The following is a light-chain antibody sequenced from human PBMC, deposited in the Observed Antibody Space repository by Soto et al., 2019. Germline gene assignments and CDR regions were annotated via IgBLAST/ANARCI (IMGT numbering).Light chain of an antibody. CDR3: HQGYSNPPT. J-gene: IGKJ5*01. CDR1: QSVTTY. CDR2: GAS. V-gene: IGKV1-39*01. Sequence: DIQMTQSPSSLSASVGDRVTITCRASQSVTTYLNWYQHKPGKAPQLLIYGASRSQSGVPSRFSASGSATDFALTITSLQPEDFATYYCHQGYSNPPTFGQGTRLEIK.